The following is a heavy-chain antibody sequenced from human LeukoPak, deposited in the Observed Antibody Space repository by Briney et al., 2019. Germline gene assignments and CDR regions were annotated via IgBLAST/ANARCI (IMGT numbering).Heavy chain of an antibody. CDR2: ISYDRSNK. CDR3: ASYSSGGRFDY. CDR1: GFTFSSYA. V-gene: IGHV3-30-3*01. Sequence: GGSLRLSCAASGFTFSSYAMHWVRQAPGKGLEWVAVISYDRSNKYYADSVKGRFTISRDNSKNTLYLQMNSLRAEDTAVYYCASYSSGGRFDYWGQGTLVTVSS. D-gene: IGHD6-19*01. J-gene: IGHJ4*02.